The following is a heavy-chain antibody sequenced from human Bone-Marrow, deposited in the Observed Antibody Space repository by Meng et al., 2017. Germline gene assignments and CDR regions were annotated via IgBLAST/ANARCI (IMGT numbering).Heavy chain of an antibody. CDR3: ARGAWVRGVSHNDY. CDR1: GYTFTSYG. V-gene: IGHV1-18*01. CDR2: ISPYNGNT. D-gene: IGHD3-10*01. J-gene: IGHJ4*02. Sequence: QVEWVQYGAEAKRPGASVKLSFKGSGYTFTSYGISWVRQSPGQGMGGMGWISPYNGNTTYAQKLQGRVTMTTDTSTSTAYMELRSLRSDDTAVYYCARGAWVRGVSHNDYWGQGTLVTVSS.